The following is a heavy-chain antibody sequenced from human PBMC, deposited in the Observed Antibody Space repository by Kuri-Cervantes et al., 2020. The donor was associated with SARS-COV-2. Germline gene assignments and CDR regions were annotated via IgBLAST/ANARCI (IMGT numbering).Heavy chain of an antibody. J-gene: IGHJ4*02. Sequence: GESLKISCAASGFTFSSYAMSWVRQAPGKGLEWVSAISGSGGSAYYADSVKGRFTISRDNSKNTLYLQMNSLRAEDTAAYYCAKPNYGSYYGSPDYWGQGTLVTVSS. V-gene: IGHV3-23*01. CDR2: ISGSGGSA. CDR1: GFTFSSYA. D-gene: IGHD1-26*01. CDR3: AKPNYGSYYGSPDY.